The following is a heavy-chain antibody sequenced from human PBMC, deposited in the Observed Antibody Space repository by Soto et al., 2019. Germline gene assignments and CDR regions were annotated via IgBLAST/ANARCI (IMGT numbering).Heavy chain of an antibody. V-gene: IGHV3-33*01. Sequence: GVSLRLSCAASGFTFSSYGMHWVRQAPGKGLEWVAVIWYDGSNKYYADSVKGRFTISRDNSKNTLYLQMNSLRAEDTAVYYCASAKYYYDSSGIMDVWGQGTTVTVS. CDR1: GFTFSSYG. CDR3: ASAKYYYDSSGIMDV. CDR2: IWYDGSNK. J-gene: IGHJ6*01. D-gene: IGHD3-22*01.